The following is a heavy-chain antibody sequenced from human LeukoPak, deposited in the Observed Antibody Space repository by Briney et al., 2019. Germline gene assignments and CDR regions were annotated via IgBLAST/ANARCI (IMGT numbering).Heavy chain of an antibody. CDR1: GFTFNSYW. Sequence: GGSLRLSCAASGFTFNSYWMNWVRQAPGKGLEWVANIKEDGSEKYYVDSVKGRFTISRDNAKNSLYLQMNSLRAEDTAVYYCARGVDVWGQGTTVTVS. CDR2: IKEDGSEK. CDR3: ARGVDV. V-gene: IGHV3-7*04. J-gene: IGHJ6*02.